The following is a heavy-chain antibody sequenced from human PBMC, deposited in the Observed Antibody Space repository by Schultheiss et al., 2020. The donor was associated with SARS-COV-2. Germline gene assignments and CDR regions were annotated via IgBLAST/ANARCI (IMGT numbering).Heavy chain of an antibody. D-gene: IGHD4-11*01. CDR3: ARQTTVTANWFDP. V-gene: IGHV4-61*05. CDR2: IYYSGST. J-gene: IGHJ5*02. Sequence: SETLSLTCTVSGGSISSSSYYWTWIRQPPGKGLEWVGYIYYSGSTNYNPSLKSRVTISVDKSKNQFSLKLSSVTAADTAVYYCARQTTVTANWFDPWGQGTLVTVSS. CDR1: GGSISSSSYY.